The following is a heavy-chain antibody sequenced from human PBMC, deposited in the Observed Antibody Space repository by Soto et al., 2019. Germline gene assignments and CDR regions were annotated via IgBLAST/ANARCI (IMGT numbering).Heavy chain of an antibody. Sequence: GGSLRLSCAASGFTFSSYGMHWVRQAPGKGLEWVAVISYDGSNKYYADSVKGRFTISRDNSRNTLYLQMNSLRAEDTAVYYCARTQYYYDSSGYYLIPFFDYWGQGTLVTVSS. CDR1: GFTFSSYG. J-gene: IGHJ4*02. V-gene: IGHV3-30*03. D-gene: IGHD3-22*01. CDR2: ISYDGSNK. CDR3: ARTQYYYDSSGYYLIPFFDY.